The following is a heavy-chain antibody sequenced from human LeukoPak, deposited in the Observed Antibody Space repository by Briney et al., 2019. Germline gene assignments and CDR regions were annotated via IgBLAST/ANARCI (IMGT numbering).Heavy chain of an antibody. D-gene: IGHD3-16*01. CDR1: GFTFGDYA. Sequence: GSLRFSCTASGFTFGDYAMSWVRQAPGKGLEWVGFIRSKAYGGTTEYAASVKGRFTISRDDSKSIAYLQMNSLKTEDTAVYYCTRDYDYALDYWGQGTLVTVSS. J-gene: IGHJ4*02. V-gene: IGHV3-49*04. CDR3: TRDYDYALDY. CDR2: IRSKAYGGTT.